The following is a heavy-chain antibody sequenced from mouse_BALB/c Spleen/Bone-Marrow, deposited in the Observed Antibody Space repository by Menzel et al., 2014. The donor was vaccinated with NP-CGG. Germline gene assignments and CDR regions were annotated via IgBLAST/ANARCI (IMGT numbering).Heavy chain of an antibody. Sequence: VQLQQSGSVLVRPGASVKLSCKASGYTFTSSWMHWAKQRPGQGLEWIGEIHPNSGNTNHNEKFKGKATLTVDTSSSTAYVDLSSLTSEDSAVYYCARGDPYYRYSDYWGQGTTLTVSS. J-gene: IGHJ2*01. CDR3: ARGDPYYRYSDY. CDR1: GYTFTSSW. CDR2: IHPNSGNT. V-gene: IGHV1S130*01. D-gene: IGHD2-14*01.